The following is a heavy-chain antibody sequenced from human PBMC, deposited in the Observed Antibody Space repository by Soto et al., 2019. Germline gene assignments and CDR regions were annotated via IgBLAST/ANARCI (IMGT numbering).Heavy chain of an antibody. CDR3: AKSPPFDFWSGYPEAYFDY. CDR2: ISGSGGST. J-gene: IGHJ4*02. CDR1: GFTFSSYA. Sequence: PGGSLRLSCAASGFTFSSYAMSWVRQAPGKGLEWVSAISGSGGSTYYVDSVKGRFTISRDNSKNTLYLQMNSLRAEDTAVYYCAKSPPFDFWSGYPEAYFDYWGQGTLVTVSS. V-gene: IGHV3-23*01. D-gene: IGHD3-3*01.